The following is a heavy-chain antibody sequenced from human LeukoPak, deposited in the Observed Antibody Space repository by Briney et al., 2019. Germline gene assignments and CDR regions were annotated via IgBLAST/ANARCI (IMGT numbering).Heavy chain of an antibody. D-gene: IGHD3-22*01. V-gene: IGHV4-61*01. Sequence: PSETLSLTCTVSGGSVSSGSYYWSWIRQPPGKGLEWIGYIYYSGGTNYNPSLKSRVTISVDTSKNQFSLKLSSVTAADTAVYYCARGSMIVVVTNWGQGTLVTVSS. CDR1: GGSVSSGSYY. J-gene: IGHJ4*02. CDR3: ARGSMIVVVTN. CDR2: IYYSGGT.